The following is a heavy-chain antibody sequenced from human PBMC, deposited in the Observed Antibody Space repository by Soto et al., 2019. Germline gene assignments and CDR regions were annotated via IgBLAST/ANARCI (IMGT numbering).Heavy chain of an antibody. CDR1: GYTFTSYG. J-gene: IGHJ3*02. Sequence: ASVKVSCKASGYTFTSYGISWVRQAPGQGLEWMGWISAYNGNTNYAQKLQGRVTMTTDTSTSTAYMELRSLRSDDTAVYYCARDLTSYTMMVVVQRGAFDIWGQGTMVNVSS. V-gene: IGHV1-18*01. D-gene: IGHD3-22*01. CDR3: ARDLTSYTMMVVVQRGAFDI. CDR2: ISAYNGNT.